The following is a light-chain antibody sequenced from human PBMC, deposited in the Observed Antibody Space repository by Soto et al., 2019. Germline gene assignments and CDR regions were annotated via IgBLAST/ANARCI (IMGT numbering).Light chain of an antibody. Sequence: SLLTQPPSVSGSPGQSITISCTGTSSDVGGYNHVSWYQHSPGKAPKLILFAVSDRPSGVSHRFSGSKSGNTASLTISGLQADDEADYYCCSYTSLSTVVFGGGTQLTVL. CDR2: AVS. CDR3: CSYTSLSTVV. J-gene: IGLJ2*01. CDR1: SSDVGGYNH. V-gene: IGLV2-14*01.